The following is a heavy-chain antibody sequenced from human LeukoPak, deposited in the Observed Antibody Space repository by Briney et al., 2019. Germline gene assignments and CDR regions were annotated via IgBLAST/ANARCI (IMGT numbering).Heavy chain of an antibody. CDR2: ISSSGSTI. V-gene: IGHV3-11*01. D-gene: IGHD4-17*01. Sequence: PGGSLRLSCAAFGFTFSDYYMSWIRQAPGKGLEWVSYISSSGSTIYYADSVKSRFTISRDNAKNSLYLQMNSLRAEDTAVYYCARDQDDYEFLDYWGQGTLVTVSS. J-gene: IGHJ4*02. CDR1: GFTFSDYY. CDR3: ARDQDDYEFLDY.